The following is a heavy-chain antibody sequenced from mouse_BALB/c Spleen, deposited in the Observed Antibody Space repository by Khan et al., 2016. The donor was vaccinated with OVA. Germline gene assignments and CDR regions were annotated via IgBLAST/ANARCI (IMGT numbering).Heavy chain of an antibody. Sequence: EVELVESGGDLVKPGGSLKLSCAASGFTFSSHSMSWVRQTSDKRLEWVASISSDGDYTYYPDSVKGRFTISRDNAKNTLYLQMSSLKSEDTAMYYCASHLTGSFAYWGQGTLVTVSA. CDR3: ASHLTGSFAY. CDR2: ISSDGDYT. V-gene: IGHV5-6*01. D-gene: IGHD4-1*01. J-gene: IGHJ3*01. CDR1: GFTFSSHS.